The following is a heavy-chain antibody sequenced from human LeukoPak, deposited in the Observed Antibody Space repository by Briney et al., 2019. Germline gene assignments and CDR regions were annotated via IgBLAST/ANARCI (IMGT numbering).Heavy chain of an antibody. CDR2: ISGSGGST. V-gene: IGHV3-23*01. CDR3: AKASNYYGSGSYYEFDY. J-gene: IGHJ4*02. Sequence: AGGSLRLSCAASGFTFSSYAMGWVRQAPGKGLEWVSAISGSGGSTYYADSVKGRFTISRDNSKNTLYLQMNSLRAEDTAVYYYAKASNYYGSGSYYEFDYWGQGTLVTVSS. CDR1: GFTFSSYA. D-gene: IGHD3-10*01.